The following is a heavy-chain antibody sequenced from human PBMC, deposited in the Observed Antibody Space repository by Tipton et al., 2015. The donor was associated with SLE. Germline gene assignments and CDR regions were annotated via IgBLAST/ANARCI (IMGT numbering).Heavy chain of an antibody. V-gene: IGHV4-59*11. J-gene: IGHJ4*02. CDR1: NGTISSHY. CDR2: AYYSGST. Sequence: TLSLTCTVSNGTISSHYWSWIRQPPGKGLEWIGYAYYSGSTNYNPSLKSRVTMSVDTSENQFSLKLRSVTAADTAVYYCARSRGGFDYWGQGTLVSVSS. CDR3: ARSRGGFDY.